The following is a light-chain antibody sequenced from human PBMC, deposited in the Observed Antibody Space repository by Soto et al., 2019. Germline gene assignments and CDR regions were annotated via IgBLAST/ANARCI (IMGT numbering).Light chain of an antibody. CDR1: QSVSNSY. CDR3: QQYGSSPWT. CDR2: GAS. Sequence: EIVLTQSPGTLSLSPGERATLSCRASQSVSNSYLAWYQQKPGQAPRLLIYGASSRATGIPDRFSGSGSGTDFTLTISRLEPEDFAVYYGQQYGSSPWTFGQGTKVDIK. V-gene: IGKV3-20*01. J-gene: IGKJ1*01.